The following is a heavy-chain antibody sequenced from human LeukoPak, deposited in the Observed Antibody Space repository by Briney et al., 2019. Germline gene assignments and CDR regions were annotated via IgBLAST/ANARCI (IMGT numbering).Heavy chain of an antibody. CDR2: IIPIFGTA. Sequence: SVKVSCKASGGTFSSYAISWVRQAPGQGLEWMGGIIPIFGTANYAQKFQGRVTITTDESTSPAYMELSSLRSEDTAVYYCARDEGRGPYYMDVWGKGTTVTVSS. CDR3: ARDEGRGPYYMDV. CDR1: GGTFSSYA. V-gene: IGHV1-69*05. J-gene: IGHJ6*03. D-gene: IGHD3-10*01.